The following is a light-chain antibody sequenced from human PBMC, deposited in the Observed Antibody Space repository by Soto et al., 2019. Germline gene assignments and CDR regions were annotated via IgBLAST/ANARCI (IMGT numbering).Light chain of an antibody. J-gene: IGKJ2*01. CDR2: AAS. V-gene: IGKV1-39*01. CDR3: QQSHSIPYT. Sequence: DIQMTQSPSSLSASVGDSVTITCRASQTISSYLNWYQQKPGKAPKLLIYAASSLQSGVPSRFSGSGSGTDFPLTISSLQPEDFATYYCQQSHSIPYTFGQGTKLEIK. CDR1: QTISSY.